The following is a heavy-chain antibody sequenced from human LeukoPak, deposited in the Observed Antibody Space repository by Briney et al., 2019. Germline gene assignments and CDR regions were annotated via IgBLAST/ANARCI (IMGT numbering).Heavy chain of an antibody. D-gene: IGHD3-22*01. CDR1: GFTFSSYW. CDR2: IKQDGSEK. CDR3: ARLGVVITFYYFDY. V-gene: IGHV3-7*01. Sequence: GGSLRLSCAASGFTFSSYWMSWVRQAPGKGLEWVANIKQDGSEKYYVDSVKGRFTISRDNAKNSLYLQMNSLRAEDTAVYYCARLGVVITFYYFDYWGQGTLVTVSS. J-gene: IGHJ4*02.